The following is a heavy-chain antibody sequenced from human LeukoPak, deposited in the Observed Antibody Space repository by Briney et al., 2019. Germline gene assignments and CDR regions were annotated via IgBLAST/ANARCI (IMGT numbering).Heavy chain of an antibody. CDR1: GFTFSSYE. D-gene: IGHD6-6*01. Sequence: GGSLILSCAASGFTFSSYEMNWVRQAPGKGLEWVSYISSSGSTIYYADSVKGRFTISRDNAKNSLYLQMNSLRAEDTAVYYCARVYSSSNYWGQGTLVTVSS. J-gene: IGHJ4*02. CDR2: ISSSGSTI. CDR3: ARVYSSSNY. V-gene: IGHV3-48*03.